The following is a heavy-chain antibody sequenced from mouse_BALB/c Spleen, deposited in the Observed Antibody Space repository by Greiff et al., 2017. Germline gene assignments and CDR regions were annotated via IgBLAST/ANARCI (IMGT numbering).Heavy chain of an antibody. CDR2: INPSNGGT. J-gene: IGHJ4*01. D-gene: IGHD6-1*01. Sequence: QVQLQQSGAELVKPGASVKLSCKASGYTFTSYYMYWVKQRPGQGLEWIGEINPSNGGTNFNEKFKSKATLTVDKSSSTAYMQLSSLTSEDSAVYYCTRGPGRERSYAMDYWGQGTSVTVSS. V-gene: IGHV1S81*02. CDR3: TRGPGRERSYAMDY. CDR1: GYTFTSYY.